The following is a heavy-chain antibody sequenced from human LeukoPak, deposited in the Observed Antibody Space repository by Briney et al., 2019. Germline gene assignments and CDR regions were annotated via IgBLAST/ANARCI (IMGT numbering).Heavy chain of an antibody. CDR1: GFTFSSYA. V-gene: IGHV3-30-3*01. Sequence: GWSLRLSCAASGFTFSSYAMHWVRQAPGKGLEWVAVISYDGSNKYYADSVKGRFTISRDNSKNTLYLQMNSLRAEDTAVYYCASGLYYYDSSGLFDYWGQGTLVTVSS. J-gene: IGHJ4*02. CDR2: ISYDGSNK. D-gene: IGHD3-22*01. CDR3: ASGLYYYDSSGLFDY.